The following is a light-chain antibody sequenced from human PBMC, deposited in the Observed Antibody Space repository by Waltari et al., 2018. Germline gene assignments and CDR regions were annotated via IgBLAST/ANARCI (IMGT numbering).Light chain of an antibody. J-gene: IGKJ1*01. V-gene: IGKV1-5*03. Sequence: DIQMTQSPSTLSASVGDRVTITCRASQSITNWLAWYQQKPGKAPKRLIYMASKLESGVPSRFSGSGSGTEFTLTISSLQPDDFATYYCQQYDNYWTFGQGTKVEIK. CDR2: MAS. CDR3: QQYDNYWT. CDR1: QSITNW.